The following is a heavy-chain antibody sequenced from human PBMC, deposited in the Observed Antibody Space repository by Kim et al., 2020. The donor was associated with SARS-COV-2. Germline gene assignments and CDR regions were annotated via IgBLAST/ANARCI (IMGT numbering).Heavy chain of an antibody. CDR1: GFTFSNAW. D-gene: IGHD6-13*01. J-gene: IGHJ6*02. Sequence: GGSLRLSCAASGFTFSNAWMSWVRQAPGKGLEWVGRIKSKTDGGTTDYAAPVKGRFTISRDDSKNTLYLQMNSLKTEDTAVYYCTIRGSSLPNYYYYGMDVWGQWTTVTVSS. CDR3: TIRGSSLPNYYYYGMDV. CDR2: IKSKTDGGTT. V-gene: IGHV3-15*01.